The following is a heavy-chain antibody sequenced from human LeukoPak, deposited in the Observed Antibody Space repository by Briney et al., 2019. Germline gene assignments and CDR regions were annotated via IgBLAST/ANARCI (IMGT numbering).Heavy chain of an antibody. CDR3: AKGMGGPRLDP. CDR2: INHCVST. V-gene: IGHV4-34*01. D-gene: IGHD3-16*01. Sequence: PSETLSLTCAVYGASFSNDYWSWVRQPPGEGLEWIGEINHCVSTTYHPSLRSRFTISREKSKSQLSLKLTTVPAASTRVYFCAKGMGGPRLDPCGQRTLVTAS. J-gene: IGHJ5*02. CDR1: GASFSNDY.